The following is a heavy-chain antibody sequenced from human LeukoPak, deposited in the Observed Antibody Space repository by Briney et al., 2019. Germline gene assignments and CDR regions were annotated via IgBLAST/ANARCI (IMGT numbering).Heavy chain of an antibody. J-gene: IGHJ6*02. Sequence: GGSLRLSCAASGFTVSSNYMSWVRQAPGKGLEWVSIISGSGDRTLHADSVKGRFTISRDNSKNTLYLQMNSLRAEDTAVYYCAKELGGEYYDFWSGYFPRDYYYGMDVWGQGTTVTVSS. CDR1: GFTVSSNY. CDR3: AKELGGEYYDFWSGYFPRDYYYGMDV. D-gene: IGHD3-3*01. CDR2: ISGSGDRT. V-gene: IGHV3-23*01.